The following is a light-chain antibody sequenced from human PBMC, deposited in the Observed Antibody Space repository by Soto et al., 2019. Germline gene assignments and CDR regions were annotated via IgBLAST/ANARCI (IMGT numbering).Light chain of an antibody. Sequence: QSVLTQPPSASGTPGQRVTISCSGSSSNIGSNTLNWYQQLPGTAPKLLIYTNDQRPSGVPDRFSSSKSGSSASLAISGLQSEDEADYYCAAWDDSLNDYVFGTGTKVTV. CDR1: SSNIGSNT. V-gene: IGLV1-44*01. CDR2: TND. J-gene: IGLJ1*01. CDR3: AAWDDSLNDYV.